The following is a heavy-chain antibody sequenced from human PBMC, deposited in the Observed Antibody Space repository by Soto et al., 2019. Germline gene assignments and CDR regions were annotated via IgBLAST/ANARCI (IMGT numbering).Heavy chain of an antibody. V-gene: IGHV3-64*01. Sequence: EVQLVESGGGLVQPGGSLRLSCAASGFTFSTYAMQWVRQAPGKGLEFVSSISSNGGTTNYAYSVKGRFTISRDNSRDTLYRHMGSMRPEDMAVYYCARDGRAMNDYWGQGALVTFSS. CDR2: ISSNGGTT. D-gene: IGHD5-18*01. J-gene: IGHJ4*02. CDR1: GFTFSTYA. CDR3: ARDGRAMNDY.